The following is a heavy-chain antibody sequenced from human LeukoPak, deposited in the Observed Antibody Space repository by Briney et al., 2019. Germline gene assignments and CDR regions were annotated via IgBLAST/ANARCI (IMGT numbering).Heavy chain of an antibody. D-gene: IGHD2-2*01. V-gene: IGHV4-34*01. CDR1: GGSFSGYY. Sequence: SETLSLTCAVYGGSFSGYYWSWIRQPPGKGLEWIGEINHSGSTNYNPSLKSRVTISVDTSKNQFSLKLSSVTAADTAVYYCARRGYCSSTSCYRPFDYWGQGALVTVSS. CDR3: ARRGYCSSTSCYRPFDY. CDR2: INHSGST. J-gene: IGHJ4*02.